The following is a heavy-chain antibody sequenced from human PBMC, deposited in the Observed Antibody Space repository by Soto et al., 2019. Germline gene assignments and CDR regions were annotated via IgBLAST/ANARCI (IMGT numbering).Heavy chain of an antibody. V-gene: IGHV4-61*01. CDR2: VYYNGST. D-gene: IGHD4-17*01. J-gene: IGHJ5*02. CDR1: GGSVSSHLYY. CDR3: ARVDYGGSPWFDP. Sequence: QVQLQESGPGLVKPSDTLSLTCSVSGGSVSSHLYYWGWIRQPPGNGLEWIANVYYNGSTNYNPSLKRRVTISLDTSKNQFSLKLSSVTAADTAVYYCARVDYGGSPWFDPWGQGTPVTVSS.